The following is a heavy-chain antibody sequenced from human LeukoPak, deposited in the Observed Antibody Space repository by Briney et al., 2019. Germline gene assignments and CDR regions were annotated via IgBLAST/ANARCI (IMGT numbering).Heavy chain of an antibody. D-gene: IGHD3-10*01. V-gene: IGHV3-74*01. J-gene: IGHJ4*02. CDR1: GFTFSSYW. Sequence: GGSLRLSCAASGFTFSSYWMNWVRQAPGKGLMWVSHINTDGTTTTYADSVKGRFTISRDNAKNSLYLQMNSLRAEDTAVYYCARDGDYGSGSYWGQGTLVTVSS. CDR2: INTDGTTT. CDR3: ARDGDYGSGSY.